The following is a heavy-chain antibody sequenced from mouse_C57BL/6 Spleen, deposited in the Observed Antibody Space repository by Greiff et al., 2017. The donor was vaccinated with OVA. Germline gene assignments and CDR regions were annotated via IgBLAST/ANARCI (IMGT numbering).Heavy chain of an antibody. Sequence: QVQLQQSGAELVMPGASVKLSCKASGYTFTSYWMHWVKQRPGQGLEWIGEIDPSDSYTNYNQKFKGKSTLTVDKSSSTAYMQLSSLTSEDSAVYYSARGGGSMDYWGQGTSVTVSS. CDR3: ARGGGSMDY. D-gene: IGHD3-1*01. V-gene: IGHV1-69*01. J-gene: IGHJ4*01. CDR2: IDPSDSYT. CDR1: GYTFTSYW.